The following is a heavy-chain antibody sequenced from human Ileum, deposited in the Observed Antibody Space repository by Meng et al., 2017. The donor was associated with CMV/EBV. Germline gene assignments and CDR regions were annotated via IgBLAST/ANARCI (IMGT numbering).Heavy chain of an antibody. CDR3: ARTGRFGSYYFDY. D-gene: IGHD3-10*01. Sequence: QLTGSCPGLAKTSGTLTITCSFSCGSISSYYLSWLRQAPGKGLGCIGYVYSTGSTNYSPSLRSRVTISVDTSRNQFSLRLSSVTAADTAVYYCARTGRFGSYYFDYWGQGTLVTVSS. CDR2: VYSTGST. V-gene: IGHV4-59*01. CDR1: CGSISSYY. J-gene: IGHJ4*02.